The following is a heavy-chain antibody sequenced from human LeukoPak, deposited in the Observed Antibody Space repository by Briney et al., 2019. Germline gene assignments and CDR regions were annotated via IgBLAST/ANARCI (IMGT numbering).Heavy chain of an antibody. D-gene: IGHD1-26*01. CDR1: GFTFSSYA. CDR3: ARSYILAWELPDY. CDR2: ISSNGGST. J-gene: IGHJ4*02. Sequence: PGGSLRLSCAASGFTFSSYAMHWVRQAPGKGLEYVSAISSNGGSTYYANSVKGRFTISRDNSKNTLYLQMGSLRAEDMAVYYCARSYILAWELPDYWGQGTLVTVSS. V-gene: IGHV3-64*01.